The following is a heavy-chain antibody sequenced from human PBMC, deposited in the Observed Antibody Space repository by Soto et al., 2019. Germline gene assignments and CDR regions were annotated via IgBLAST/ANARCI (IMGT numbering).Heavy chain of an antibody. V-gene: IGHV3-30*04. Sequence: PGGSLRLSCAASGFTFSSYAMHWVRQAPGKGLEWVAVISYDGSNKYYADSVKGRFTISRDNSKNTLYLQMNSLRTEDTAVYYCAKEVLRFLEWSPGPFDPWGQGTLVTVSS. CDR3: AKEVLRFLEWSPGPFDP. J-gene: IGHJ5*02. D-gene: IGHD3-3*01. CDR1: GFTFSSYA. CDR2: ISYDGSNK.